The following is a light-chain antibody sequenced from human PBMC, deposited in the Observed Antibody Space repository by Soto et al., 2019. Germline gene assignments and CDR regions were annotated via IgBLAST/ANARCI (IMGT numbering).Light chain of an antibody. CDR2: DAS. J-gene: IGKJ3*01. V-gene: IGKV3-11*01. CDR1: QSVSSY. Sequence: EIVLTQSPATLSLSPGERATLSCRASQSVSSYLAWYQQKPGQAPRLLIYDASNRATGIPARFSGSGSGTDFTLTISSLEPEDFAVYYCHQRSNWPLVGPGTKVYIK. CDR3: HQRSNWPL.